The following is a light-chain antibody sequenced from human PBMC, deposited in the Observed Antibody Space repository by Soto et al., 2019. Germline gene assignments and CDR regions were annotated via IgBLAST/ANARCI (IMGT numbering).Light chain of an antibody. Sequence: QSALTQPASVSGSPGQSITISCTGTSSEVGGYNSVSWYQHHPGKAPKLMIFDVSDRPSGVSSRFSGSKSGNTASLTISGLQAEDEADYYCSSYTTSSTPHYVFGPGTKATVL. J-gene: IGLJ1*01. CDR3: SSYTTSSTPHYV. V-gene: IGLV2-14*03. CDR1: SSEVGGYNS. CDR2: DVS.